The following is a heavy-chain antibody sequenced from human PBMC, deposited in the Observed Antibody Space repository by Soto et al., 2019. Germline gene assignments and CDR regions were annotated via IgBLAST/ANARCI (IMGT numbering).Heavy chain of an antibody. CDR2: IYYSGST. V-gene: IGHV4-30-4*01. Sequence: QVQLQESGPGLVKPSQTLSLTCTVSVGSISSGDYYWSWIRQPPGKGLEWIGYIYYSGSTYYNPSLKSRVTIAVDTSKHQFYLKLSSVTAADTAVYYCARDRGSSGSPDAFDIWGQGTMVTVSS. CDR3: ARDRGSSGSPDAFDI. D-gene: IGHD3-22*01. J-gene: IGHJ3*02. CDR1: VGSISSGDYY.